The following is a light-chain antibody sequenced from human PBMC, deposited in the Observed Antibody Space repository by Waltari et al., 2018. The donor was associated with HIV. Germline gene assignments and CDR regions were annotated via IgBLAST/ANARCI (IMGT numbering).Light chain of an antibody. Sequence: QSALTQPASLSGPPGQSITISCTGASDDLGVYVSWYQHSPGKAPKLWIFDVTKRPSGVSDRFSGSKSANTASLTISGLQAEDEADYFCSSYMSTNRLFGGGTRLTVL. V-gene: IGLV2-14*03. CDR3: SSYMSTNRL. J-gene: IGLJ2*01. CDR2: DVT. CDR1: SDDLGVY.